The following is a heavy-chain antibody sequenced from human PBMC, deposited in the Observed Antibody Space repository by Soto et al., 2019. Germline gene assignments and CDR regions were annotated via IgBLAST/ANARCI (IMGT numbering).Heavy chain of an antibody. D-gene: IGHD4-17*01. CDR2: ISSSSSTI. CDR3: ARSTVTTFAFDY. Sequence: PVGPLRLSCAASGLTFSSYSVNWALQAPGKGLEWVSYISSSSSTIYYADSVKGRFTISRDNAKNSLYLQMNSLRAEDTAVYYCARSTVTTFAFDYWGQGSLVTVSS. CDR1: GLTFSSYS. V-gene: IGHV3-48*01. J-gene: IGHJ4*02.